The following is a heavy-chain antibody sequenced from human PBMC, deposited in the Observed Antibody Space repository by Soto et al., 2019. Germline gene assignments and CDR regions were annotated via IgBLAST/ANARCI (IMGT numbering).Heavy chain of an antibody. J-gene: IGHJ4*02. D-gene: IGHD3-9*01. CDR2: INHSGST. V-gene: IGHV4-34*01. CDR3: ARGFDDILTFFDC. CDR1: GGSFSGYY. Sequence: SETLSLTCAVYGGSFSGYYWSWIRQPPGKGLEWIGEINHSGSTNYNPSLKSRVTISVDTSKNQFSLKLSSVTAADTAVYYCARGFDDILTFFDCWGQGTLVT.